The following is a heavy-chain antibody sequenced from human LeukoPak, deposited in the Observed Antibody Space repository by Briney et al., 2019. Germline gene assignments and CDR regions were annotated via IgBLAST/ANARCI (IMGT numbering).Heavy chain of an antibody. CDR3: AREGNDSSGYYLESFDY. Sequence: GGTLRLSCAASGFTFGNYGMSWVRQAPGKGLEWVSAISGSGGSTYYADSVKGRFTISRDNSKNTLYLQMNSLRAEDTAVYYCAREGNDSSGYYLESFDYWGQGTLVTVSS. CDR2: ISGSGGST. V-gene: IGHV3-23*01. J-gene: IGHJ4*02. D-gene: IGHD3-22*01. CDR1: GFTFGNYG.